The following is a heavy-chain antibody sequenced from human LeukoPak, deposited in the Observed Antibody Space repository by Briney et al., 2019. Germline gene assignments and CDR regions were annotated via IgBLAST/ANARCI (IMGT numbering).Heavy chain of an antibody. CDR1: GFTFSNAW. CDR3: TTDPTPYGDYAASY. D-gene: IGHD4-17*01. J-gene: IGHJ4*02. V-gene: IGHV3-15*01. Sequence: GGSLRLSCAASGFTFSNAWMSWVRQAPGKGLEWVGRIKSKTDGGTTDYAAPVKGRFTISRDDSKNTLYLQMNGLKTEDTAVYYCTTDPTPYGDYAASYWGQGTLVTVSS. CDR2: IKSKTDGGTT.